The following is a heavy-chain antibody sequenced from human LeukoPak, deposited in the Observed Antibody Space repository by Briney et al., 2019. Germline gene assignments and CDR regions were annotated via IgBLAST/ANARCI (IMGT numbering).Heavy chain of an antibody. V-gene: IGHV1-69*13. Sequence: SVKVSCKASGGTFSSYAISWVRQAPGQGLEWMGGIIPIFGTANYAQKFQGRVTITADESTSTAYMELRSLRSDDTAVYYCARDKYCSGGSCYYDSRDYWGQGTLVTVSS. CDR2: IIPIFGTA. J-gene: IGHJ4*02. D-gene: IGHD2-15*01. CDR1: GGTFSSYA. CDR3: ARDKYCSGGSCYYDSRDY.